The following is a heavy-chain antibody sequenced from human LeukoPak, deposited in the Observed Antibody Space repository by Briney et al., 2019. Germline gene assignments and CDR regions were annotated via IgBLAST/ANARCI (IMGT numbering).Heavy chain of an antibody. J-gene: IGHJ4*02. V-gene: IGHV3-74*01. D-gene: IGHD6-6*01. CDR3: AKDRGIAPRPTYDY. Sequence: GGSLRLSCASSGFIFSSHWMYWVRQAPGKGLEWVSRINGDGTKTNYADSVKGRFIVSRDNSKNTLFLQMYSLRAEDTAGYYCAKDRGIAPRPTYDYWGQGTLVTVSS. CDR1: GFIFSSHW. CDR2: INGDGTKT.